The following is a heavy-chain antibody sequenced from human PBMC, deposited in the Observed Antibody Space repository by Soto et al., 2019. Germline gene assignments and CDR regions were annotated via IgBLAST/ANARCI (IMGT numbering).Heavy chain of an antibody. J-gene: IGHJ4*02. D-gene: IGHD7-27*01. CDR2: IKSQADGGTT. CDR1: GLTFKDAW. V-gene: IGHV3-15*07. Sequence: EVQLVESGGALVKPGGSLRLSCTVSGLTFKDAWMNWVRQVPGKGLEWVGRIKSQADGGTTDYAAPVKGRFTISRDDSKNTLYLQMNSLKIEDKAVYYCATAPGYWGVAPIDYWGQGTLVIVSS. CDR3: ATAPGYWGVAPIDY.